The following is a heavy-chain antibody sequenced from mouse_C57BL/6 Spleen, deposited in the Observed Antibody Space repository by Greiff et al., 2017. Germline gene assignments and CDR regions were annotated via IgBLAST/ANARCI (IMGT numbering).Heavy chain of an antibody. Sequence: QVQLQQPGAELVKPGASVELSCKASGYTFTSYWMHWVKQRPGQGLEWIGMIHPNSGSTNYNEKFKSKATLTVDKSSSTAYMQLSSLTSEDSAVYYCARIGYYEWYFDVWGTGTTVTVSS. D-gene: IGHD2-3*01. J-gene: IGHJ1*03. CDR3: ARIGYYEWYFDV. CDR1: GYTFTSYW. V-gene: IGHV1-64*01. CDR2: IHPNSGST.